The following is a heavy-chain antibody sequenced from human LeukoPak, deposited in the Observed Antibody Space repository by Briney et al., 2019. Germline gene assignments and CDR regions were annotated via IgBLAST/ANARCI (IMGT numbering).Heavy chain of an antibody. CDR2: IYPGDSDT. J-gene: IGHJ4*02. CDR1: GYSFTSYW. CDR3: ARRIDEYSSSIYFDS. V-gene: IGHV5-51*01. Sequence: GESLKISCKGSGYSFTSYWIGWVRQMPGKGLEWMGIIYPGDSDTRYNPFFQGQVTISADKSISTAYLQWSSLKASDTAMYYCARRIDEYSSSIYFDSWGQGTLVTVSS. D-gene: IGHD6-6*01.